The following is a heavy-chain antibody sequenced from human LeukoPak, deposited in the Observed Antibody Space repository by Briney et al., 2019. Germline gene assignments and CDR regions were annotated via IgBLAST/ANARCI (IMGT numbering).Heavy chain of an antibody. D-gene: IGHD3-22*01. Sequence: SETLSLTCTVSGGSISSYYWSWIRQPPGKGLEWIGYIYYSGSTNYNPSLKSRVTISVDTSKNQFSLKLSSVTAADTAVYYCARHCSSGYYYAAFDIWGQGTMVTVSS. J-gene: IGHJ3*02. CDR1: GGSISSYY. CDR3: ARHCSSGYYYAAFDI. CDR2: IYYSGST. V-gene: IGHV4-59*08.